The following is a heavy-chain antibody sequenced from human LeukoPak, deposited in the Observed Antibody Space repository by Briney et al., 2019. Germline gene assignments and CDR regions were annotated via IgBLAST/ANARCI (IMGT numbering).Heavy chain of an antibody. CDR3: TRYNNDHFDY. J-gene: IGHJ4*02. CDR1: GFTFGGYG. V-gene: IGHV3-33*01. Sequence: PGGSLRLSCAGSGFTFGGYGMHWFRQTPGKGLEWVAVIAYDGSRAFYADSVKGRFTISRDNSTNTMSVQMYDLRAEDTAVYYCTRYNNDHFDYWGQGTLVTVSS. CDR2: IAYDGSRA. D-gene: IGHD1-14*01.